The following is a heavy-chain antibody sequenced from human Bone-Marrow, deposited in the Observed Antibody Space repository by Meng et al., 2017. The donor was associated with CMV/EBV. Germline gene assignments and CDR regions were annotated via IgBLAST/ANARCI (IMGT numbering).Heavy chain of an antibody. CDR3: LRADPTKRSSTTSCLDY. CDR1: GFNFNSYT. J-gene: IGHJ4*02. Sequence: GESLKISCEGFGFNFNSYTMDWVRQAPGRGLEWVSAISSGSHYIYYADPVKGRFTISRDNAKNSLDLQMNSLRAEDLSVYYCLRADPTKRSSTTSCLDYWGQGTLVTVSS. D-gene: IGHD2-2*01. V-gene: IGHV3-21*01. CDR2: ISSGSHYI.